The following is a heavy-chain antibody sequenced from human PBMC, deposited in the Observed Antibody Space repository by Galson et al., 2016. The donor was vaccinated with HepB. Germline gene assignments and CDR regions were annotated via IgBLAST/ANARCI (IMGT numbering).Heavy chain of an antibody. V-gene: IGHV3-23*01. J-gene: IGHJ4*02. CDR1: GFTLNDHA. CDR2: ISGSSGIT. Sequence: SLRLSCAASGFTLNDHAMSWVRQATGTGLEWVSGISGSSGITFYADSVEGRFIISRDTSKNILYLHMNSLRVEHTAMYFCARSFGSTSSLFVDSWGQGTLVTVSS. D-gene: IGHD6-6*01. CDR3: ARSFGSTSSLFVDS.